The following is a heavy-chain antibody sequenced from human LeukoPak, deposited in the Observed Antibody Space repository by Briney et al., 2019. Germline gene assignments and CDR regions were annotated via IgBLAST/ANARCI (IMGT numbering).Heavy chain of an antibody. CDR2: INPSGGST. Sequence: ASVKVSCKASGYTFTSYYMHWVRQAPGQGLEWTGIINPSGGSTSYAQKFQGRVTMTRDTSTSTVYMELSSLRSEDTAVYYCARAQYYYDSSGLHFDYWGQGTLVTVSS. CDR1: GYTFTSYY. D-gene: IGHD3-22*01. J-gene: IGHJ4*02. V-gene: IGHV1-46*01. CDR3: ARAQYYYDSSGLHFDY.